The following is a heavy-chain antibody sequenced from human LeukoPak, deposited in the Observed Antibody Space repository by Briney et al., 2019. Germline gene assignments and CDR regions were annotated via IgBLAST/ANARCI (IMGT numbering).Heavy chain of an antibody. CDR2: INTDGSST. Sequence: GGSLRLSCAASGFTFSSYWMHWVRQAPGKGLVWVSRINTDGSSTSYADSVKGRFTISRDNAKNTLYLQMNSLRTEDTALYYCAKAWGVLELRGYFDYWGQGTLVTVSS. V-gene: IGHV3-74*01. D-gene: IGHD1-7*01. CDR3: AKAWGVLELRGYFDY. CDR1: GFTFSSYW. J-gene: IGHJ4*02.